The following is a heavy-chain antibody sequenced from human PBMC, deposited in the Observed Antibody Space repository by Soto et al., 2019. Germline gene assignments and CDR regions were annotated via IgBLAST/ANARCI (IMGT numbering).Heavy chain of an antibody. CDR2: IKQDGSEK. J-gene: IGHJ6*02. V-gene: IGHV3-7*03. D-gene: IGHD4-4*01. Sequence: GGSLRLSCAASGFTFSSYWMSWVRQAPGKGLEWVANIKQDGSEKYYVDSVKGRFTISRDNAKNSLYLQMNSLRAEDTAVYYCARGVYTNYPNYYYYGMDVWGQGTTVTVSS. CDR3: ARGVYTNYPNYYYYGMDV. CDR1: GFTFSSYW.